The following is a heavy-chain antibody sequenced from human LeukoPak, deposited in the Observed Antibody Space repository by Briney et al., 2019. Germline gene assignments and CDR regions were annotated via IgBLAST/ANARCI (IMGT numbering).Heavy chain of an antibody. CDR2: INHSGST. J-gene: IGHJ4*02. D-gene: IGHD1-1*01. CDR1: GGSSSGYY. CDR3: ARVTTGFVWYLDY. Sequence: PSETLSLTCAVYGGSSSGYYWSWIRQPPGKGLEWIGEINHSGSTNYNPSLKSRVTISVDTSKNQFSLKLSSVTAADTAVYYCARVTTGFVWYLDYWGQGTLVTVCS. V-gene: IGHV4-34*01.